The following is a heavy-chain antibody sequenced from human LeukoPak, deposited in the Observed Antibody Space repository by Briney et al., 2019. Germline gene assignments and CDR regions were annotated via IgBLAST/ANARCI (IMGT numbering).Heavy chain of an antibody. Sequence: GGSLRLSCAASGFSFSSYTMNWVRQAPGKGLEWVSIISSSSSYIYYADSVKGRFTISRDNSKNTLYLQMNSLRAEDTAVYYCARSYYYGSGSSSLAFDIWGQGTMVTVSS. V-gene: IGHV3-21*01. CDR2: ISSSSSYI. CDR1: GFSFSSYT. CDR3: ARSYYYGSGSSSLAFDI. J-gene: IGHJ3*02. D-gene: IGHD3-10*01.